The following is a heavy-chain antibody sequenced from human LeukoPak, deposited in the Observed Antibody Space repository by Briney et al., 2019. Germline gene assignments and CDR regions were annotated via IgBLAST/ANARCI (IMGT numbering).Heavy chain of an antibody. CDR2: INPNSGGT. J-gene: IGHJ4*02. Sequence: ASVKVSCKASGYTFTGYYMHWVRQAPGQGLEWMGWINPNSGGTNYAQKFQGWVTMTRDTSISTAYMELSRLRSDDTAVYYCAIIDRYCSSTSCYGGGYPYYFDYWGQGTLVTVSS. D-gene: IGHD2-2*01. CDR3: AIIDRYCSSTSCYGGGYPYYFDY. CDR1: GYTFTGYY. V-gene: IGHV1-2*04.